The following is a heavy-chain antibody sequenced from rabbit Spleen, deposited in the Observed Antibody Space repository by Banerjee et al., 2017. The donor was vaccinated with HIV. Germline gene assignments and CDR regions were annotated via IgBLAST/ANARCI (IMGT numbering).Heavy chain of an antibody. CDR1: GFTISSSYW. V-gene: IGHV1S43*01. CDR3: ARGDVSPSGGYSAFDL. Sequence: QEQLKETGGGLVQPGGSLTLSCKASGFTISSSYWMSWVRQAPGKGLEWIGIINVGKGSTWYASWVNGRFTISSDNAQNTVDLKMNSLTAADTATYFCARGDVSPSGGYSAFDLWGPGTLVTVS. D-gene: IGHD7-1*01. J-gene: IGHJ4*01. CDR2: INVGKGST.